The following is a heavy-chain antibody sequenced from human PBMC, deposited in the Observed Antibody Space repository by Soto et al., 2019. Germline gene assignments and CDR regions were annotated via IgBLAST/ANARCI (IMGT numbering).Heavy chain of an antibody. CDR3: ARGSRGTLDY. CDR1: GDSISSYY. J-gene: IGHJ4*02. Sequence: TSETLSLTCTVPGDSISSYYWSWIRQPPGKGLEWIGYIYYSGSTNYNPSLMSRVTISLDTSKNQFSLKLSSVTAADTAVYYCARGSRGTLDYWGQGTLVTVSS. CDR2: IYYSGST. V-gene: IGHV4-59*01. D-gene: IGHD3-10*01.